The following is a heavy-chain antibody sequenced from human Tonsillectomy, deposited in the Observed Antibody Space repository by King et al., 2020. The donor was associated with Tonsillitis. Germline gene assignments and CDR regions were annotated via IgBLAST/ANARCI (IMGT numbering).Heavy chain of an antibody. Sequence: VQLVESGGGLVQPGGSLRLSCAASGFTFSSYSMNWVRQAPGKGLEWVPYISSSSSTIYYADSVKGRFTISRDNAKNSLYLQMNSLRAEDTAVYYCARDWGYCSGGSCYFDYWGQGTLVTVSS. CDR1: GFTFSSYS. CDR3: ARDWGYCSGGSCYFDY. CDR2: ISSSSSTI. V-gene: IGHV3-48*01. D-gene: IGHD2-15*01. J-gene: IGHJ4*02.